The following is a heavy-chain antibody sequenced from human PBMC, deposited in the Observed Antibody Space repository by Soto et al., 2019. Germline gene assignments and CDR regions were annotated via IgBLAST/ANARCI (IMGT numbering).Heavy chain of an antibody. J-gene: IGHJ5*02. V-gene: IGHV3-23*01. CDR2: ISGSGGST. Sequence: GGSLRLSCAASGFTFSSYAMSWVRQAPGKGLEWVSAISGSGGSTYYADSVKGRFTISRDNSKNTLYLQMNSLRAEDTAVYYCAKSPRITMIVVSNTGWFDPWGQGTLVTVSS. CDR3: AKSPRITMIVVSNTGWFDP. CDR1: GFTFSSYA. D-gene: IGHD3-22*01.